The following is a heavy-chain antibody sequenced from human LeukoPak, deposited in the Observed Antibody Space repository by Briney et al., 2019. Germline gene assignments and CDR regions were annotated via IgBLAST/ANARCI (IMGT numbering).Heavy chain of an antibody. CDR3: ARRGGDGGRTFDY. CDR1: GYSFSSYW. CDR2: IYPIDSDT. J-gene: IGHJ4*02. D-gene: IGHD2-15*01. Sequence: GESLKISCKGSGYSFSSYWIGWVRQMPGKGLEWMGTIYPIDSDTRNSPSFQGQVTMSVDKSISTAYLQWNRLKASDTAIYYCARRGGDGGRTFDYWGQGTLVTVSS. V-gene: IGHV5-51*01.